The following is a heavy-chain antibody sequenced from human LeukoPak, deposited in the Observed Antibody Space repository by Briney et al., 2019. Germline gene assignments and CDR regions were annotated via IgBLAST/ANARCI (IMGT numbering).Heavy chain of an antibody. Sequence: PGGSLRLSCAASGFTFSSYSMNWVRQAPGKGLEWVSYIRSSSSTIYYADSVKGRFPISKDHAKNSLYLQMNSLRAEDTAVYYCARGQYYDFWSGYYSLRSGYYYMDVWGKGTTVTVSS. CDR2: IRSSSSTI. CDR3: ARGQYYDFWSGYYSLRSGYYYMDV. V-gene: IGHV3-48*01. CDR1: GFTFSSYS. J-gene: IGHJ6*03. D-gene: IGHD3-3*01.